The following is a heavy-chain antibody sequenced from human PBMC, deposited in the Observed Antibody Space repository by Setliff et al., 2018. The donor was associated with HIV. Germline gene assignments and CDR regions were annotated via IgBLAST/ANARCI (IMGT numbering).Heavy chain of an antibody. CDR3: ARVQMAYAAFDV. V-gene: IGHV4-4*07. D-gene: IGHD4-17*01. CDR1: GVSIPTNY. J-gene: IGHJ3*01. Sequence: ETLSLTCNISGVSIPTNYWNWIRQPAGKGLEWIGRIYTTGSTNYNPSLKSRVTISLDTSKNQLSLKLSSVTAADTAVYYCARVQMAYAAFDVWGQGTMVTVSS. CDR2: IYTTGST.